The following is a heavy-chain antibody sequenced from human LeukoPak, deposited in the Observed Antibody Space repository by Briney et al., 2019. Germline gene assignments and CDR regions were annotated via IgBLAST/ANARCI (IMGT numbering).Heavy chain of an antibody. CDR2: IYHSGST. Sequence: SSETLSLTCAVSGGSISSGGYSWSWIRQPPGKGLEWIGYIYHSGSTYYNPSLKSRVTISVDRSKNQFSLKLSSVTAADTAVYYCARALEGAFDIWGQGTMVTVSS. CDR1: GGSISSGGYS. CDR3: ARALEGAFDI. V-gene: IGHV4-30-2*01. J-gene: IGHJ3*02.